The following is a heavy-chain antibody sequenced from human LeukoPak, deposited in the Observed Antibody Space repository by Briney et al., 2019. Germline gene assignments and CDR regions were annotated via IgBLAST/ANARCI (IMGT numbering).Heavy chain of an antibody. J-gene: IGHJ4*02. CDR2: LSGSGGNT. CDR3: AKPHDYGDYGRDY. D-gene: IGHD4-17*01. Sequence: GGSLRLSCAASGFTVSNNFMYWVRQAPGKGLEWVSSLSGSGGNTYYADSVKGRFTISRDNSKNTLYLQMNSLRAEDTAVYYCAKPHDYGDYGRDYWGQGTLVTVSS. V-gene: IGHV3-23*01. CDR1: GFTVSNNF.